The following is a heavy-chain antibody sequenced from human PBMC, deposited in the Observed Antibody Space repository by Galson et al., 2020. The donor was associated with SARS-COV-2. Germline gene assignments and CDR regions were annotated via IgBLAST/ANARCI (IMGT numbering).Heavy chain of an antibody. Sequence: ETSETLSLTCTVSGGSISSYYWSWIRQPAGKGLEWIGRIYTSGSTNYNPSLKSRVTMSVDTSKNQFSLKLSSVTAADTAVYYCARSSRSWLTAVAGTTGHYFDYWGQGTLVAVSS. CDR1: GGSISSYY. CDR3: ARSSRSWLTAVAGTTGHYFDY. J-gene: IGHJ4*02. V-gene: IGHV4-4*07. CDR2: IYTSGST. D-gene: IGHD6-19*01.